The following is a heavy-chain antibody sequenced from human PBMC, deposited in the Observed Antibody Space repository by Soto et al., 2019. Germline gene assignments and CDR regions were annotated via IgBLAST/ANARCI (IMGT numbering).Heavy chain of an antibody. Sequence: VGSLRLSCAASGFTFSSYAMSWVRQAPGKGLEWVSAISGSGGSTYYADSVKGRFTISRDNSKNTLYLQMNSLRAEDTAVYYCAKVCRDGYNYPIPWLNPLDYWGQGTLVTVSS. D-gene: IGHD5-12*01. CDR2: ISGSGGST. CDR3: AKVCRDGYNYPIPWLNPLDY. CDR1: GFTFSSYA. J-gene: IGHJ4*02. V-gene: IGHV3-23*01.